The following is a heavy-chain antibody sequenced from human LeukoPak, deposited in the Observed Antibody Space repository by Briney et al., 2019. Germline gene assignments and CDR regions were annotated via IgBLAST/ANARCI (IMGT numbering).Heavy chain of an antibody. D-gene: IGHD2-8*01. CDR2: IIPMFGTP. CDR1: GYTFTGYY. CDR3: ARAGIPGYCTNVTCSNWLDP. V-gene: IGHV1-69*06. J-gene: IGHJ5*02. Sequence: SVKVSCKASGYTFTGYYMHWVRQAPGQGLEWMGGIIPMFGTPNYAQRLQGRVTITADKSTKTAYMELSSLRSEDTAVYYCARAGIPGYCTNVTCSNWLDPWGQGTLVTVSS.